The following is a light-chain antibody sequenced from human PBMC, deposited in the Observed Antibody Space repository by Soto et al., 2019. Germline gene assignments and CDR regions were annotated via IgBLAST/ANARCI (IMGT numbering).Light chain of an antibody. CDR3: QQLNSYPYT. CDR1: QGISSY. CDR2: AAS. Sequence: DIQLTQSPSFLSASVGDRVTITCRASQGISSYLAWYHQKPGKAPKLLLYAASTLQSGVPSRFSGSGSGTEFTLTISSLQPEDFATYYCQQLNSYPYTFGQGNKLEIK. V-gene: IGKV1-9*01. J-gene: IGKJ2*01.